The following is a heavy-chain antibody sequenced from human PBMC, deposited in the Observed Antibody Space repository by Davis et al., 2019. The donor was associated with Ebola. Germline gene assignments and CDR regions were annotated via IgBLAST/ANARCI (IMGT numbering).Heavy chain of an antibody. Sequence: SVQVSCKPSGFTFTRSAVQWVRQARGQLLESIGWIVVGNGNTNYAQKFRERVTITRDISTSTAYMELSSLPSEDTAVYYWGAGGTGGADNWFDPWGQGTLVTVSS. CDR3: GAGGTGGADNWFDP. J-gene: IGHJ5*02. D-gene: IGHD7-27*01. CDR1: GFTFTRSA. V-gene: IGHV1-58*01. CDR2: IVVGNGNT.